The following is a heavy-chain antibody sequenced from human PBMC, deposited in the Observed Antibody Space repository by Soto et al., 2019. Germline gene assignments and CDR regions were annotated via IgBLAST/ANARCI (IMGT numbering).Heavy chain of an antibody. CDR2: IYYSGST. V-gene: IGHV4-31*03. Sequence: QVQLQESGPGLVKPSQTLSLTCHVSGGSISSGGYYWSWIRQHPGKGLEWIGYIYYSGSTYYNPSLKSRVTISVDTSKNQFSLKLSSVTAADTAVYYCARAPRVSGEDNWFDPWGQGTLVTVSS. CDR1: GGSISSGGYY. CDR3: ARAPRVSGEDNWFDP. J-gene: IGHJ5*02. D-gene: IGHD3-10*01.